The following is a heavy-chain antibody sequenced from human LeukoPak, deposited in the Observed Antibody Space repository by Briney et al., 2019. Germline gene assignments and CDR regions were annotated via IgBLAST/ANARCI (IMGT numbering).Heavy chain of an antibody. Sequence: PSETLSLTCTVSGGSISSYYWSWIRQPPGKGLEWIGYIYYSGSTNYNPSLKSRVTISVDTSKNQFSLKLSSVTAADTAVYYCARHRGYDFLLNWGQGTLVTVPS. CDR2: IYYSGST. J-gene: IGHJ4*02. CDR3: ARHRGYDFLLN. CDR1: GGSISSYY. D-gene: IGHD3-3*01. V-gene: IGHV4-59*08.